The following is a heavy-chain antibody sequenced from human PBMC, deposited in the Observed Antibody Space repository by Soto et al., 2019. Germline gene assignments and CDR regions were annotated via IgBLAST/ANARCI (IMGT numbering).Heavy chain of an antibody. V-gene: IGHV4-34*01. D-gene: IGHD6-13*01. CDR3: ARGTAAAGTGRNLDWFDP. Sequence: QVQLQQWGAGLLKPSETLSLTCAVYGGSFSGYYWSWIRQPPGKGLEWIGEINHSGSTNYNPSLKTRVTLSVDTSKNQSSLKLSSVTAADTAVYYCARGTAAAGTGRNLDWFDPWGQGTLVTVSS. J-gene: IGHJ5*02. CDR2: INHSGST. CDR1: GGSFSGYY.